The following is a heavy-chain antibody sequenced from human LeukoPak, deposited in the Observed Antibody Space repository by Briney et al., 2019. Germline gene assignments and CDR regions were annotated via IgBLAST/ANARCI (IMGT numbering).Heavy chain of an antibody. CDR3: ARGPRRPAAAPEY. CDR1: GGSFSGYY. Sequence: SETLSLTCAVYGGSFSGYYWSWIRQPPGKGLGWIGEINHSGSTNYNPSLKSRVTIAVDTSKNQFSLKVSSVTAADTAVYRCARGPRRPAAAPEYWGQGTLVTVSS. D-gene: IGHD6-13*01. J-gene: IGHJ4*02. CDR2: INHSGST. V-gene: IGHV4-34*01.